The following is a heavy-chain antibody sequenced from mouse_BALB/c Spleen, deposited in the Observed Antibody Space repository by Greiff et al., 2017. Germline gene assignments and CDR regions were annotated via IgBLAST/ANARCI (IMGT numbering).Heavy chain of an antibody. CDR3: ARDRATATPHWYFDV. V-gene: IGHV5-4*02. Sequence: EVKLQESGGGLVKPGGSLKLSCAASGFTFSDYYMYWVRQTPEKRLEWVATISDGGSYTYYPDSVKGRFTISRDNAKNNLYLQMSSLKSEDTAMYYCARDRATATPHWYFDVWGAGTTVTVSS. CDR2: ISDGGSYT. J-gene: IGHJ1*01. CDR1: GFTFSDYY. D-gene: IGHD1-2*01.